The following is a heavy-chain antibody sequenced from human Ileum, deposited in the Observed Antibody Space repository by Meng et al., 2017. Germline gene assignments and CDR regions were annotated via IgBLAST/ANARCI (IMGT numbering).Heavy chain of an antibody. CDR3: ARDRGATYSFDY. CDR2: INAGIGDT. Sequence: QVQLVQSGAEVKKPGAAVKDSCKASGYTFINNALHWMRQAPGQNLEWVGWINAGIGDTKYSQNLQGRVTITRDTSASTTYMELRSLKSEDTATYYCARDRGATYSFDYWGQGTLVTVSS. D-gene: IGHD1-26*01. J-gene: IGHJ4*02. CDR1: GYTFINNA. V-gene: IGHV1-3*01.